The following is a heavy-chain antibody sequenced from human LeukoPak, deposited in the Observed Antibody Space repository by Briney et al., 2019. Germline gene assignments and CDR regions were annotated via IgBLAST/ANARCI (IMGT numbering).Heavy chain of an antibody. V-gene: IGHV4-39*07. CDR1: GGSIYGSVYY. CDR2: VYYTGST. CDR3: ARIYCSGGSCYIDY. Sequence: PSETLSLTCTVSGGSIYGSVYYWGWIRQSPGKGLEWIGTVYYTGSTYYNPSLKSRVTISVDTSKNQFSLKLSSVTAADTAVYYCARIYCSGGSCYIDYWGQGTLVTVSS. J-gene: IGHJ4*02. D-gene: IGHD2-15*01.